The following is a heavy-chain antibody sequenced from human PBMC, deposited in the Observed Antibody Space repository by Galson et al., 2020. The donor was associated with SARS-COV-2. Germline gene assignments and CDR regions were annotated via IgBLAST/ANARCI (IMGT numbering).Heavy chain of an antibody. D-gene: IGHD3-9*01. CDR3: ARRGGVRYFGYYFDY. Sequence: ETSETLSLTCTVSGGSIRGYDWIWIRQPPGKGLEWIGYIYYSGSTNYNPSLKSRVTISVDTSKNQFSLNLSSVTAADTAVYYCARRGGVRYFGYYFDYWGQGTLVTVSS. CDR1: GGSIRGYD. CDR2: IYYSGST. V-gene: IGHV4-59*08. J-gene: IGHJ4*02.